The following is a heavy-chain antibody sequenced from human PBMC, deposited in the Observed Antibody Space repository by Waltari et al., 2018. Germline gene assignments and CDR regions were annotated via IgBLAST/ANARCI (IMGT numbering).Heavy chain of an antibody. D-gene: IGHD2-15*01. J-gene: IGHJ6*03. V-gene: IGHV1-69*13. CDR1: GGTFSSYA. Sequence: QVQLVQSGAEVKKPGSSVKVSCKASGGTFSSYAISWVRQAPGQGLEWMGRIIPIFGTANYAQKCQGRVTITADKSTSTAYMELSSLRSEDTAVYYCARDRNRYCSGGSCYPIYYMDVWGKGTTVTISS. CDR2: IIPIFGTA. CDR3: ARDRNRYCSGGSCYPIYYMDV.